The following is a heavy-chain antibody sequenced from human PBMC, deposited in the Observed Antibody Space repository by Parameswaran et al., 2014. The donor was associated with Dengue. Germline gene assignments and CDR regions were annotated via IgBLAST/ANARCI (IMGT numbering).Heavy chain of an antibody. CDR3: ARSRRDSFETGKLYTFDY. V-gene: IGHV4-59*01. CDR2: SITWEH. J-gene: IGHJ4*02. Sequence: RWIRQPQGRDWSGLGISITWEHQLQPSLKSRVTISVDTSKNQFSLKLSSVTAADTAVYYCARSRRDSFETGKLYTFDYWGQGTLVTVSS. D-gene: IGHD1-1*01.